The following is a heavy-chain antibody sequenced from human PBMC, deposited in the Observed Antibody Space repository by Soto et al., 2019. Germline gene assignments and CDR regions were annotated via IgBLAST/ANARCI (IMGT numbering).Heavy chain of an antibody. J-gene: IGHJ4*02. CDR2: IYYSGST. CDR1: GGSISSYY. Sequence: SETLSLTCTVSGGSISSYYWSWIRQPPGKGLEWIGYIYYSGSTNYNPSLKSRVTISVDTSKNQFSLKLSSVTAADTAVYYCARGNQYYDILTGYSDSYYFDYWGQGTLVTVSS. D-gene: IGHD3-9*01. CDR3: ARGNQYYDILTGYSDSYYFDY. V-gene: IGHV4-59*01.